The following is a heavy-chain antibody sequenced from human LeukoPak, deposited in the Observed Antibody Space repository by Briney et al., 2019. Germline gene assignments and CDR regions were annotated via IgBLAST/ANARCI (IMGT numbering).Heavy chain of an antibody. CDR1: GFTFSSYA. J-gene: IGHJ4*02. CDR3: AKCACSGGSCYPLY. CDR2: ISGSGGST. Sequence: PGGSLRLSCAASGFTFSSYAMSWVRQAPGKGLEWVSAISGSGGSTYYADSVKGRFTISRDNSKNPLYLQMNSLRAEDTAVYYCAKCACSGGSCYPLYWGQGTLVTVSS. V-gene: IGHV3-23*01. D-gene: IGHD2-15*01.